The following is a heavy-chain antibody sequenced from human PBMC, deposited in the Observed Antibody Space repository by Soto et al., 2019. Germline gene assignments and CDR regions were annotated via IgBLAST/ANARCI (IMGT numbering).Heavy chain of an antibody. CDR3: AKATATGGGAFEI. CDR1: GFICSSYD. D-gene: IGHD2-8*02. V-gene: IGHV3-23*01. Sequence: GGALRLSCAVSGFICSSYDMSWVRQAPGKGLEWVSTILVSGSTHYEDSVKGRFTISRDTSRNTVYLQMNSLTAGDTAVYYCAKATATGGGAFEIYGQGKRVTVSS. CDR2: ILVSGST. J-gene: IGHJ3*02.